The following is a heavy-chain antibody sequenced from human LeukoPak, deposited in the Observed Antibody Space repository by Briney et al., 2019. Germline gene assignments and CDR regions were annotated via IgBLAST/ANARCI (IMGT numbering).Heavy chain of an antibody. D-gene: IGHD6-19*01. CDR2: ISWNSGTI. V-gene: IGHV3-9*01. J-gene: IGHJ1*01. CDR3: ARAYKDRSLAGKKEFFQH. Sequence: GGSLRLSCAASGFTFDNYAMNWVRQVPGKGLEWISLISWNSGTIGYADSVKGRFTISRDNANNFLYLQMNSLRAEDTALYYCARAYKDRSLAGKKEFFQHWGRGTLVTVSS. CDR1: GFTFDNYA.